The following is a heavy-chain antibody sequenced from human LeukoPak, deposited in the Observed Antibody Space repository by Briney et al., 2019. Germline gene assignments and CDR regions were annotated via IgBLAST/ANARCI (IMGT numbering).Heavy chain of an antibody. J-gene: IGHJ4*02. CDR1: GFTFSSRDW. D-gene: IGHD3-10*01. CDR3: ARGALTVLWFGEWRDY. CDR2: IKQDGSEK. V-gene: IGHV3-7*01. Sequence: GGSLRLSCVASGFTFSSRDWMTWVRQAPGKGLEWVANIKQDGSEKNYVDSVKGRFTISRDNAKNSVDLQMNSLRAEDTAVYYCARGALTVLWFGEWRDYWGQGTLVTVSS.